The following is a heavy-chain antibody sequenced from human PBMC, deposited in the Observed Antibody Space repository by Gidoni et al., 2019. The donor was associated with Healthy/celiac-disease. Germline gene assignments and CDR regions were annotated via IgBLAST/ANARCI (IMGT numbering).Heavy chain of an antibody. Sequence: QLQLQESGPGLVKPSETLSLTCTVSGGPISSSSYYWGWIRQPPGKGLEWIGSIYYSGSTYYNPSLKSRVTISVDTSKNQFSLKLSSVTAADTAVYYCARRSIAAARGDDWFDPWGQGTLVTVSS. V-gene: IGHV4-39*01. CDR2: IYYSGST. CDR3: ARRSIAAARGDDWFDP. CDR1: GGPISSSSYY. D-gene: IGHD6-13*01. J-gene: IGHJ5*01.